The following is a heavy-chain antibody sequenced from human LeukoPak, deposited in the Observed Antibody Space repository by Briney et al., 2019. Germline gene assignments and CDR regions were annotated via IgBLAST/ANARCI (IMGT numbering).Heavy chain of an antibody. J-gene: IGHJ4*02. D-gene: IGHD4-23*01. Sequence: GGSLRLSCAASGFTFSSYWMNWVRQAPGKGLVWVSRIASDGSSPTYADSVKGRFSISRDNAKNTLYLQMNSLRVEDTAVYYCARGRPHGNDYWGQGTLVTVSS. CDR3: ARGRPHGNDY. CDR2: IASDGSSP. CDR1: GFTFSSYW. V-gene: IGHV3-74*01.